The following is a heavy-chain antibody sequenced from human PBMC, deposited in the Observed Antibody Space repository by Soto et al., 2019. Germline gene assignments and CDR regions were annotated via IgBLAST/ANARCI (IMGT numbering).Heavy chain of an antibody. CDR2: ISRGGSVI. CDR1: GFSFSGAY. V-gene: IGHV3-11*01. Sequence: GGSLKLCCAVSGFSFSGAYICWIRQAPGKGLEWVSYISRGGSVICYADSVKGRFTISRDDAKNSLYLQMNSLRAEDTAIYFCASHRPAVDTVYWGKRTLVTVST. CDR3: ASHRPAVDTVY. J-gene: IGHJ4*02.